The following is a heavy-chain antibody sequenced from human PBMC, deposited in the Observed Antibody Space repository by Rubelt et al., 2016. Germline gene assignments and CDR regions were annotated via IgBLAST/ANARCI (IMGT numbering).Heavy chain of an antibody. Sequence: ASGFTFSSYGMHWVRQAPGKGLEWVAVIWYDGSNKYYADSVKGRFTISRDNSKNTLYLQMNSLRAEDTAVYYCARDWHYYDSSGYYEIDAFDIWGQGTMVTVSS. CDR2: IWYDGSNK. CDR3: ARDWHYYDSSGYYEIDAFDI. CDR1: GFTFSSYG. J-gene: IGHJ3*02. D-gene: IGHD3-22*01. V-gene: IGHV3-33*01.